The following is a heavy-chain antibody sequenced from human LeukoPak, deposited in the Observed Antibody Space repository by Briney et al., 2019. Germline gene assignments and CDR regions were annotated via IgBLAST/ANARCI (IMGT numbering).Heavy chain of an antibody. CDR3: ARASGKSSDAFDI. Sequence: PSETLSLTCAVSGGSISSGGYSWSWIRQPPGKGLEWIGYIYHSGSTYYNPSLKSRVTISVDRSKNQFSLKLSSVTAADTAVYYCARASGKSSDAFDIWGQGTMVTVSS. J-gene: IGHJ3*02. CDR2: IYHSGST. D-gene: IGHD3-10*01. V-gene: IGHV4-30-2*01. CDR1: GGSISSGGYS.